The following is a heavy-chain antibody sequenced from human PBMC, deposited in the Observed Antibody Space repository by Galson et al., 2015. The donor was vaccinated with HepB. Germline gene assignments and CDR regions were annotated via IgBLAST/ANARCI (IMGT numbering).Heavy chain of an antibody. J-gene: IGHJ4*02. CDR2: ISYDGSNK. CDR3: AKDSAYGDYLWYFDY. V-gene: IGHV3-30*18. CDR1: GFSFSSYG. D-gene: IGHD4-17*01. Sequence: SLRLSCAASGFSFSSYGIHWARQAPGKGLEWVAVISYDGSNKYYADSVKGRFTISRDNSKNTLYLQMNSLRAEDTAVYYCAKDSAYGDYLWYFDYWGQGTLVTASS.